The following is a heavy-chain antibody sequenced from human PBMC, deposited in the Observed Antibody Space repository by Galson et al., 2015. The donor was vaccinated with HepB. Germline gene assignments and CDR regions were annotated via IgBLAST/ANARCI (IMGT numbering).Heavy chain of an antibody. V-gene: IGHV4-4*07. CDR1: GGSISSYY. D-gene: IGHD3-3*01. CDR2: IYTSGST. J-gene: IGHJ6*02. Sequence: SETLSLTCNVSGGSISSYYWSWIRQPAGKGLEWIGRIYTSGSTNYNPSLKSQVTMSVDTSKNQFSLKRTSVPAADTAVYYCARLNTFRDFWSGYYEPDGMDVWGQGTTVTVSS. CDR3: ARLNTFRDFWSGYYEPDGMDV.